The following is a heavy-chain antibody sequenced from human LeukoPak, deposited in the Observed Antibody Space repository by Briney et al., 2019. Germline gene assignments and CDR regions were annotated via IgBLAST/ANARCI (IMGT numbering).Heavy chain of an antibody. CDR1: GFTFSSYS. V-gene: IGHV3-21*01. D-gene: IGHD1-1*01. CDR2: ISSSSSYI. J-gene: IGHJ4*02. CDR3: ARGTEHFDY. Sequence: GGSLRLSCAASGFTFSSYSMNWVRQAPGKGLEWVSSISSSSSYIHYADSVKGRFTISRDNAKNSLYLQMNSLRAEDTAVYYCARGTEHFDYWGQGTLVTVSS.